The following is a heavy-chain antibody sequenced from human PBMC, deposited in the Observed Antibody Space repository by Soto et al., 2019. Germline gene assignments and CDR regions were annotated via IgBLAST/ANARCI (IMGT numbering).Heavy chain of an antibody. V-gene: IGHV4-39*02. D-gene: IGHD5-12*01. CDR3: AKDYSGYDKVLPH. CDR2: SSYTGNT. Sequence: ETLSLTCTVSGASITSGNYYWGWIRQPPGKGLQWIGSSSYTGNTYFNPSLRSRVTISFDTSKNQFSLRAEDTAVYYCAKDYSGYDKVLPHWGQGTLVTVSS. J-gene: IGHJ4*02. CDR1: GASITSGNYY.